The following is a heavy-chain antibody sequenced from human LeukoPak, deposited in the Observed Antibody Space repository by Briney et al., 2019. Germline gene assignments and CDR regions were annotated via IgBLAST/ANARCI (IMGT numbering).Heavy chain of an antibody. CDR1: GGSFSGYY. CDR3: ARLFGELLDYNWFDP. D-gene: IGHD3-10*01. Sequence: SETLSPTCAVYGGSFSGYYWSWIRQPPGKGLEWIGEINHSGSTNYNPSLKSRVTISVDTSKNQFSLKLSSVTAADTAVYYCARLFGELLDYNWFDPWGQGTLVTVSS. J-gene: IGHJ5*02. V-gene: IGHV4-34*01. CDR2: INHSGST.